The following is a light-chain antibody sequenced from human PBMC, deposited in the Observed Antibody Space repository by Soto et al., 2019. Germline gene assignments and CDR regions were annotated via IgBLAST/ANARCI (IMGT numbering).Light chain of an antibody. V-gene: IGKV3D-20*02. CDR2: GAF. Sequence: IALTQSPGTLSLSPGARATLSWLASQSVSSSYLAWYQQKPGQAPRLLIYGAFSRATGIPDRFSGSGSGTDFTLTISSLEPEDSAVYYCQQRSNWPLTFGPGTKVDIK. CDR3: QQRSNWPLT. CDR1: QSVSSSY. J-gene: IGKJ3*01.